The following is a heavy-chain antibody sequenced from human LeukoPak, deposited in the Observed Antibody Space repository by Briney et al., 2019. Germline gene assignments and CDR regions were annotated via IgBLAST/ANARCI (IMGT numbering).Heavy chain of an antibody. CDR1: GFTFSSYA. Sequence: GGSLRLSCAASGFTFSSYAMSWVRQAPGKGLEWVSAISGSGGSTYYADSVKGRFTISRDNSKNTLYLQMNSLRAEDTAVYYCAKVPILVGATSYFDYWGQGTLVNVSS. D-gene: IGHD1-26*01. CDR2: ISGSGGST. CDR3: AKVPILVGATSYFDY. J-gene: IGHJ4*02. V-gene: IGHV3-23*01.